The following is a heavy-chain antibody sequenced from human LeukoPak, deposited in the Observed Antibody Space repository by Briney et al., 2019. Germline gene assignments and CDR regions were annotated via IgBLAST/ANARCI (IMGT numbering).Heavy chain of an antibody. CDR3: ARAPSITGTTPPGY. CDR2: MNPNSGNT. D-gene: IGHD1-7*01. J-gene: IGHJ4*02. V-gene: IGHV1-8*02. CDR1: GYTFTSYD. Sequence: ASVKVSCKAFGYTFTSYDIHWVRQATGQGLEWMGWMNPNSGNTGYAQKFQGRVTMTRNTSISTAYMELSSLRSEDTAVYYCARAPSITGTTPPGYWGQGTLVTVSS.